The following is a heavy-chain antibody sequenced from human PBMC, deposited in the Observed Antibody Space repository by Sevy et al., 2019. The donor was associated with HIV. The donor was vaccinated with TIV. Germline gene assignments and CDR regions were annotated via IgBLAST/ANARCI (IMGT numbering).Heavy chain of an antibody. CDR2: VNSDGSST. CDR1: GFTFGSYW. J-gene: IGHJ4*02. D-gene: IGHD1-26*01. V-gene: IGHV3-74*01. Sequence: GGSLRLSCSASGFTFGSYWMHWVRQAPGKGLVWISGVNSDGSSTNYADSVKGRFTMTRDSAKNTLYTQMNSLRAEDTAVYFCVAANTWEDYWGQGTLVTVSS. CDR3: VAANTWEDY.